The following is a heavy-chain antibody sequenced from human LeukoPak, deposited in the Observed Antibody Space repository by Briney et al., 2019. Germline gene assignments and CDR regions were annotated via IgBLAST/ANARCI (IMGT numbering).Heavy chain of an antibody. Sequence: PGGSLRLSCAASGFTFSSYAMSWVRQAPGKGLEWVSAISGSGGSTYSADSVKGRFTISRDNSKNTLYLQMGSLRAEDMALYYCARVGSSGYYPFLDYWGQETLVPVSS. CDR3: ARVGSSGYYPFLDY. CDR1: GFTFSSYA. V-gene: IGHV3-23*01. D-gene: IGHD3-22*01. CDR2: ISGSGGST. J-gene: IGHJ4*02.